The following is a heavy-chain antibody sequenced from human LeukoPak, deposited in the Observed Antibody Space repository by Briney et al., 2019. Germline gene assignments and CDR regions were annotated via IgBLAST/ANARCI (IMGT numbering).Heavy chain of an antibody. V-gene: IGHV4-59*01. CDR2: IYYSGST. CDR3: ARVAVRGVISWFDP. Sequence: SETLSLTCTVSGGSISSYYWSWIRQPPGKGLEWIGYIYYSGSTNYNPSLKSRVTISVDTSKNQFSLKLSSVTAADTAVCYCARVAVRGVISWFDPWGQGTLVTVSS. J-gene: IGHJ5*02. D-gene: IGHD3-10*01. CDR1: GGSISSYY.